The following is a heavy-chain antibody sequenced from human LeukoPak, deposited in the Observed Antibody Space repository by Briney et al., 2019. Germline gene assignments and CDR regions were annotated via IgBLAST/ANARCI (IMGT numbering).Heavy chain of an antibody. D-gene: IGHD5-24*01. CDR2: IYPGDSDT. J-gene: IGHJ3*02. CDR1: GYSFTSYW. CDR3: ARQRDGYNYGGLAAFDI. V-gene: IGHV5-51*01. Sequence: GESLKISCKGSGYSFTSYWIGWVRQMPGKGLEWMGIIYPGDSDTRYSPSFQGQVTISADKSISTAYLQWSSLKASDTAMYYCARQRDGYNYGGLAAFDIWGQGTMVTVSS.